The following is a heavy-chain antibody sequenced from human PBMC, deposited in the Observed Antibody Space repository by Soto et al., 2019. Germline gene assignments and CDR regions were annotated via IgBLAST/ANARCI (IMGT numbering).Heavy chain of an antibody. V-gene: IGHV3-21*01. CDR1: GFTFSSYS. D-gene: IGHD3-9*01. CDR2: ISSSSSYI. CDR3: AREKDELRYFDWLPFDY. Sequence: GGSLRLSCAASGFTFSSYSMNWVRQAPGKGLEWVSSISSSSSYIYYADSVKGRFTISRDNAKNSLYLQMNSLRAEDTAVYYCAREKDELRYFDWLPFDYWGQGTLVTVSS. J-gene: IGHJ4*02.